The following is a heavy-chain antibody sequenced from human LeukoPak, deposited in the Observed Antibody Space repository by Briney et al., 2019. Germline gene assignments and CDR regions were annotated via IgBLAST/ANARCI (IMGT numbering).Heavy chain of an antibody. CDR1: GYTFTDYY. D-gene: IGHD3-10*01. CDR3: ARGMVDYYYGMDV. J-gene: IGHJ6*04. V-gene: IGHV1-2*02. CDR2: IDPNSGGT. Sequence: ASVKVSCKASGYTFTDYYMHWVRQAPGQGLEWMGWIDPNSGGTNYAQKFQGRVTMTRDTSISTAYMELSRLRSDDTAVYYCARGMVDYYYGMDVWGKGTTVTVSS.